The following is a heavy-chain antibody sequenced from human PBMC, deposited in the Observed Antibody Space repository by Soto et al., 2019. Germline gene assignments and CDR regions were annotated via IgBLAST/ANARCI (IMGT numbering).Heavy chain of an antibody. CDR3: ARQIFAADY. Sequence: QVQLVQSGAEVKKPGSSVKVSCEAPGGTFDHAAITWVRQAPGQGLEWVGGINPMFNSTYYAQKFQGRVTITADAVTSTAFMELRGLTSDDTGVYYCARQIFAADYWGQGTLLVVSS. D-gene: IGHD3-9*01. CDR2: INPMFNST. J-gene: IGHJ4*02. CDR1: GGTFDHAA. V-gene: IGHV1-69*01.